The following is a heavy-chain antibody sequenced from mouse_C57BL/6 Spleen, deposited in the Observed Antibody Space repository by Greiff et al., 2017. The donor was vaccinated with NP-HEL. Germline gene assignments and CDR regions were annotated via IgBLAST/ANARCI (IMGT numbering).Heavy chain of an antibody. V-gene: IGHV5-16*01. CDR3: ARVVTTGGVFDV. CDR2: INYDGSST. Sequence: EVKLVESEGGLVQPGSSMKLSCTASGFTFSDYYMAWVRQVPEKGLEWVANINYDGSSTYYLDSLKSRFIISRDNAKNILYLQMSSLKSEDTATYYCARVVTTGGVFDVWGTGTTVTVSS. J-gene: IGHJ1*03. CDR1: GFTFSDYY. D-gene: IGHD2-2*01.